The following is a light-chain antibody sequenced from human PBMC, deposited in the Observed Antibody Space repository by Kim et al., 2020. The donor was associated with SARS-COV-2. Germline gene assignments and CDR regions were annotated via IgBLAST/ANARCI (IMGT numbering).Light chain of an antibody. V-gene: IGLV3-21*01. CDR1: DIGYKS. CDR2: HDT. CDR3: QVWDTLSDHWV. Sequence: APGKTAMIACGGVDIGYKSVTWYQPKPGQAPVLVIYHDTDRPSEIPERFSGSKSANTATLTVSRAEAGDEADYFCQVWDTLSDHWVFGGGTKLTVL. J-gene: IGLJ3*02.